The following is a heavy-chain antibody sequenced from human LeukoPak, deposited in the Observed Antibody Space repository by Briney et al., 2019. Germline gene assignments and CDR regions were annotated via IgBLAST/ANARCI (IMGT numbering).Heavy chain of an antibody. CDR3: ARDWAAGTVVNWLDP. V-gene: IGHV1-2*02. Sequence: ASLKVSCKASGYTFTGYYIHWVRQAPRQGLEWMVWINPNSGGSSYAQKFQGRVTMTRDTSISTAYMELSSPRSDDTAVYYCARDWAAGTVVNWLDPWGQGTLVTVSS. CDR2: INPNSGGS. J-gene: IGHJ5*02. CDR1: GYTFTGYY. D-gene: IGHD6-13*01.